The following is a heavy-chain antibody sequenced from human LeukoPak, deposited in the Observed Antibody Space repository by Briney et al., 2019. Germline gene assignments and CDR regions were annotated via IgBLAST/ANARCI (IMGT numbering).Heavy chain of an antibody. J-gene: IGHJ6*02. V-gene: IGHV1-69*02. D-gene: IGHD3-3*01. CDR2: IIPILGIA. Sequence: ASVKVSCKASGGTFSSYTISWVRQAPGQGLEWMGRIIPILGIANYAQKFQGRVTITADKSTSTAYMELSSLRSEDTAVYYCASCFWSGYKSPYYYGMDVWGQGTTVTVSS. CDR1: GGTFSSYT. CDR3: ASCFWSGYKSPYYYGMDV.